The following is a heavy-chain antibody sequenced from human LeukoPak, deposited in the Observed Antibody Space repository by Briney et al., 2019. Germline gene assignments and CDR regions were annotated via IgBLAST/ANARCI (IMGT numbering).Heavy chain of an antibody. CDR1: GGSISSGDYY. D-gene: IGHD5-18*01. Sequence: SQTLSLTCTVSGGSISSGDYYWSWIRPHPGKGLEWIGYIYYSGDTYYNPSLKSRVTISVDTSKNQFSLKLSSVTAADTAVYYCARAPRDTNSWYYFDYWGQGTLVSVSS. V-gene: IGHV4-31*02. J-gene: IGHJ4*02. CDR3: ARAPRDTNSWYYFDY. CDR2: IYYSGDT.